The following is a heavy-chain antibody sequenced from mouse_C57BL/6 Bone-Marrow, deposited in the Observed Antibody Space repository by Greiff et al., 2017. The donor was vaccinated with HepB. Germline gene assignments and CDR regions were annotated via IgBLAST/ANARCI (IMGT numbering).Heavy chain of an antibody. J-gene: IGHJ2*01. CDR3: ARDLDYFDY. CDR1: GFTFSDYY. Sequence: EVKLVESEGGLVQPGSSMKLSCTASGFTFSDYYMAWVRQVPEKGLEWVANINYDGSSTYYLDSLKSRFIISRDNATNILYLQMSSLKSEDTATYYCARDLDYFDYWGQGTTLTVSS. V-gene: IGHV5-16*01. CDR2: INYDGSST.